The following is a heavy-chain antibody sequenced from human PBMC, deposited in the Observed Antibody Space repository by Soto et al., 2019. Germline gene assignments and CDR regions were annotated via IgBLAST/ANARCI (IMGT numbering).Heavy chain of an antibody. CDR1: GFTFSTYS. Sequence: EVHLVQAGGGLVPPGGSLGLSCAASGFTFSTYSMNWVRQAPGKGLEWISFISSSSNTRYYADSVKGRFTISRDNANNSLNLQRNSLRDEAPAAYFCGRNEGSNVKHWLAPFASWGKGALVTVSS. D-gene: IGHD6-19*01. V-gene: IGHV3-48*02. CDR3: GRNEGSNVKHWLAPFAS. CDR2: ISSSSNTR. J-gene: IGHJ4*02.